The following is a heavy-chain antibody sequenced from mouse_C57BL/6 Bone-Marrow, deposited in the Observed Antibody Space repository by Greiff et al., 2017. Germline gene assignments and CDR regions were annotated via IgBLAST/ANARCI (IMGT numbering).Heavy chain of an antibody. CDR1: GYTFTDYY. CDR3: ALLWSITTVVDYFDY. J-gene: IGHJ2*01. D-gene: IGHD1-1*01. V-gene: IGHV1-19*01. CDR2: INPYNGGT. Sequence: EVQLQQSGPVLVKPGASVKMSCKASGYTFTDYYMNWVKQSHGKSLEWIGVINPYNGGTSYNQKFKGKATLTVDKSSSTAYMELNSLTSEDSAVYYCALLWSITTVVDYFDYWGQGTTLTVSS.